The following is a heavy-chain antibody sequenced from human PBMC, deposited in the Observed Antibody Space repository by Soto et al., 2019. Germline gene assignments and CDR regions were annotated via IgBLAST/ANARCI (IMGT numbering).Heavy chain of an antibody. V-gene: IGHV1-69*01. Sequence: QVQLVQSGAEVKKPGSSVKVSCKTSGVSFNNNGIGWVRQAPGHGLEWMGGVSPPFRTSNYARKFQGRLSITAEASTGTVNMELSSLTSEDTAQYYCARVLYYGSGSYSPYGMDVWGQGTTVTVSS. D-gene: IGHD3-10*01. CDR2: VSPPFRTS. J-gene: IGHJ6*02. CDR3: ARVLYYGSGSYSPYGMDV. CDR1: GVSFNNNG.